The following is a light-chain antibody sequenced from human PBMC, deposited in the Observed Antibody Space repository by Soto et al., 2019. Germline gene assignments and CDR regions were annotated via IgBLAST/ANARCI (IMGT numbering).Light chain of an antibody. CDR3: QQYNNWPGT. V-gene: IGKV3-15*01. Sequence: EIVVTQSPGTLAVSPGERATLSCRASQSVSSKLAWYQQKPGQAPRLLFYGASTGATGIPARFSGSGSETEFTLSISSLQSEDFAVYYCQQYNNWPGTFGQGTKV. CDR1: QSVSSK. CDR2: GAS. J-gene: IGKJ1*01.